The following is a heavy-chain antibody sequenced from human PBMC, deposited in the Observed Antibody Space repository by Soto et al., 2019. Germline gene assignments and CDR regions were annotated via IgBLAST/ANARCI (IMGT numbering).Heavy chain of an antibody. V-gene: IGHV3-15*07. D-gene: IGHD3-16*02. J-gene: IGHJ6*02. Sequence: PGGSLRLSXAASGFTFSNAWMNWVSQDTGKGLEWVGRIKSKTDGGTTDYAAPVKGRFTISRDDSKNTLYLQMNSLKTEDTAVYYCTTGFVSSIVENNYFYYYGMDVWGQGTTVTVSS. CDR2: IKSKTDGGTT. CDR3: TTGFVSSIVENNYFYYYGMDV. CDR1: GFTFSNAW.